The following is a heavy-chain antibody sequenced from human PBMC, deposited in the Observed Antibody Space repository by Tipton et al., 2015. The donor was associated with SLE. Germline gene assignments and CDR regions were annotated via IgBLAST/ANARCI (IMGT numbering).Heavy chain of an antibody. D-gene: IGHD5-12*01. CDR3: ARSQGRGYSYGLDAFEI. J-gene: IGHJ3*02. V-gene: IGHV4-38-2*02. CDR1: RYSISSGHY. CDR2: IYHSGST. Sequence: TLSLTCTVSRYSISSGHYWGWIRQSPGKGLEWLGSIYHSGSTSYNPSLKSRVTFSVDTSKNQFSLKLSSVTAADTAVYYCARSQGRGYSYGLDAFEIWGQGTMVTVSS.